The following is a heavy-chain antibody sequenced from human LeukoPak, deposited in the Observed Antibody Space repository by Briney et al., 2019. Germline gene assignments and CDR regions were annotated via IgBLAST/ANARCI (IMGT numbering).Heavy chain of an antibody. CDR2: ISGSGASP. CDR1: GFTFTTYA. Sequence: TGGSLRLSCAASGFTFTTYAKRWVRQAPGKGLEWVSGISGSGASPYYAGSVKGRFTINRNNSKNTLYLQMNSLRAEDTAVYNCARRCYDSSGFDYWGQGTLVTVSS. CDR3: ARRCYDSSGFDY. J-gene: IGHJ4*02. D-gene: IGHD3-22*01. V-gene: IGHV3-23*01.